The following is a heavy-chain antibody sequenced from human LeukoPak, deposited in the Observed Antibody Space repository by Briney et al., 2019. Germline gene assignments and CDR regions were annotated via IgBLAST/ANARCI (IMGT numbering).Heavy chain of an antibody. V-gene: IGHV4-61*02. CDR2: IYTSGST. D-gene: IGHD3-10*01. CDR1: GGSISSGSYY. Sequence: SETLSLTCTVSGGSISSGSYYWSWIRQPAGKGLEWIGRIYTSGSTNYNPSLKSRVTISVDTSKNQFSLKLSSVTAADTAVYYCARAASYYYGSGSYYKDYYYYHMDVWGKGTTVTVSS. CDR3: ARAASYYYGSGSYYKDYYYYHMDV. J-gene: IGHJ6*03.